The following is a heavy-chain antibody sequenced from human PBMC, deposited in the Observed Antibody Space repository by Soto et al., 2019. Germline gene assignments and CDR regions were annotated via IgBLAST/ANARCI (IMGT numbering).Heavy chain of an antibody. CDR3: ARSLIDYSDHLDN. Sequence: PGECLKISCKASGYSFPIYWIGWVRQMPGKGLEWMGIIYPGDSDTRYSPSFQGQVTISADKSISTAYLQWSSLKASDTAMYSCARSLIDYSDHLDNRGQGTLVTVS. CDR2: IYPGDSDT. CDR1: GYSFPIYW. J-gene: IGHJ4*02. D-gene: IGHD4-4*01. V-gene: IGHV5-51*01.